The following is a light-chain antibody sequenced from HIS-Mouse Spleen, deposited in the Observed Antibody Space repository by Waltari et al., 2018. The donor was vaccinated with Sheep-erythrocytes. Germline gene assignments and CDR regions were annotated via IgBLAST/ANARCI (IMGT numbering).Light chain of an antibody. J-gene: IGLJ2*01. CDR2: EVS. Sequence: QSALTQPASVSGSPGQSITISCTGTSSDVGGYNYVSWYQQPPGKAPKPMIYEVSNRPSGVSNRFSGSKSGNTASLTISGLQAEDEADYYRSSYTSSSTLGVFGGGTKLTVL. CDR1: SSDVGGYNY. V-gene: IGLV2-14*01. CDR3: SSYTSSSTLGV.